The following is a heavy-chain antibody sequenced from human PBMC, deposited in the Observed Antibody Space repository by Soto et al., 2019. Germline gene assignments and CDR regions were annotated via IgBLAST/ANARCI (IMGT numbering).Heavy chain of an antibody. CDR1: GVTFSSYW. J-gene: IGHJ4*02. Sequence: PGGSLRLSCATSGVTFSSYWMHWVRQTPGKGLVWVSRISSDGSTTTYADSVKDRFTISRDNVKNTLYLQMNSLRAEDTAVYYSARGYPDGSGTLDWGQGTLVTVSS. CDR2: ISSDGSTT. CDR3: ARGYPDGSGTLD. V-gene: IGHV3-74*01. D-gene: IGHD3-10*01.